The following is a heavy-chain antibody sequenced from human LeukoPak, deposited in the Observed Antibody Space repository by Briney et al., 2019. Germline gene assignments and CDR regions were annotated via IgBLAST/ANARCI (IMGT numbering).Heavy chain of an antibody. CDR3: ARSSLHCTSTSCHPNWFDP. Sequence: SETLSLTCTVSGGSIGSYYWSWIRQPAGKGLEWIGRIHTSGRTNYNPSLKSRVTISVDTSKDQFSLKLNSVTAADTAVYYCARSSLHCTSTSCHPNWFDPWGQGTLVTVSS. CDR1: GGSIGSYY. J-gene: IGHJ5*02. CDR2: IHTSGRT. V-gene: IGHV4-4*07. D-gene: IGHD2-2*01.